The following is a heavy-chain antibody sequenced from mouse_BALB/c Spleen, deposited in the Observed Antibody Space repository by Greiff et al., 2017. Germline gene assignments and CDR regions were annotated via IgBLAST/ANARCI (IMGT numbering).Heavy chain of an antibody. CDR1: GYAFSSSW. CDR3: ARDWDGVPWFAY. D-gene: IGHD4-1*01. J-gene: IGHJ3*01. Sequence: QVQLQQSGPELVKPGASVKISCKASGYAFSSSWMNWVKQRPGQGLEWIGRIYPGDGDTNYNGKFKGKATLTADKSSSTAYMQLSSLTSVDSAVYFCARDWDGVPWFAYWGQGTLVTVSA. V-gene: IGHV1-82*01. CDR2: IYPGDGDT.